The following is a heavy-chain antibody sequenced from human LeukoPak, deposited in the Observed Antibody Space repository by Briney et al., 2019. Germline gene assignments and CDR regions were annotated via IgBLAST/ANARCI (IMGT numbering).Heavy chain of an antibody. CDR3: ASLYDIVGTTVDY. D-gene: IGHD1-26*01. Sequence: ASVKVSCTTSGYTFTNYYIHWVRQALGQGLEWMGRIDPNTGGTKSAKNFQGRVTMTRDTSISTAYMALSGLRSDDTAVYYCASLYDIVGTTVDYWGQGTLVTVSS. J-gene: IGHJ4*02. CDR1: GYTFTNYY. V-gene: IGHV1-2*06. CDR2: IDPNTGGT.